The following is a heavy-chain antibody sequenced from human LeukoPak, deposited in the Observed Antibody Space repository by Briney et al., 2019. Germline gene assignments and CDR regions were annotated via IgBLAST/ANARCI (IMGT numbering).Heavy chain of an antibody. J-gene: IGHJ6*03. CDR1: GGSISSGGYY. CDR2: IYHSGST. CDR3: ARGYYYYYYMDV. Sequence: PSETLSLTCTVSGGSISSGGYYWSWIRQPPGKGLEWIGYIYHSGSTYYNPSLKSRVTISVDRSKNQFSLKLSSVTAADTAVYYCARGYYYYYYMDVWGKGTTVTVSS. V-gene: IGHV4-30-2*01.